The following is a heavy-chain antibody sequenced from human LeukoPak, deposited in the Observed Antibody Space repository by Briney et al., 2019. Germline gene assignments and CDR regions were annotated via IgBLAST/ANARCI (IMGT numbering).Heavy chain of an antibody. D-gene: IGHD3/OR15-3a*01. CDR2: IYYSEST. Sequence: SETLSLTCTVSGGSISNSSYYWGWIRQPPGKGLEWIGNIYYSESTFYNPSLKSRVTISVDTSKNQFSLKLSSVTAADTAVYYCARQTGSGLFILPGGQGTLVTVSS. J-gene: IGHJ4*02. V-gene: IGHV4-39*01. CDR1: GGSISNSSYY. CDR3: ARQTGSGLFILP.